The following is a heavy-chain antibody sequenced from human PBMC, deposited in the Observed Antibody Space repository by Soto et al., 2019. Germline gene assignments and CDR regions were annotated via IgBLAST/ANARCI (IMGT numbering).Heavy chain of an antibody. V-gene: IGHV3-23*01. J-gene: IGHJ4*02. D-gene: IGHD3-22*01. Sequence: GSLRLSCAPPGFTFSSYAMSWARQLPGKGLEWVLAISGGGVATNYADSVKGRFTISRDNSKNTLYLQMNSLRAEDTAVYYCAKGRVGSGFYRPFDYWGQGTLVTVSS. CDR1: GFTFSSYA. CDR3: AKGRVGSGFYRPFDY. CDR2: ISGGGVAT.